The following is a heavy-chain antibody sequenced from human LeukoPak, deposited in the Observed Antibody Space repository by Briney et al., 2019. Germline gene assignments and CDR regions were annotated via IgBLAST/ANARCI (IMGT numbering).Heavy chain of an antibody. D-gene: IGHD1-26*01. J-gene: IGHJ3*01. CDR2: FSGSGGST. CDR1: GFTSRAFV. V-gene: IGHV3-23*01. CDR3: AKNHERGRYAGFDF. Sequence: GGSLRLSCAASGFTSRAFVVTRGRQSAGPEPQWFTGFSGSGGSTFYADSVKGRFSVSRDNSKNMVYLQLNSLRAEDTAVYYCAKNHERGRYAGFDFWAEGALVAVSS.